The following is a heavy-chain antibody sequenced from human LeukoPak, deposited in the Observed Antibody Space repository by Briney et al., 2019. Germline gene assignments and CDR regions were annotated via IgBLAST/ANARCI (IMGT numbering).Heavy chain of an antibody. Sequence: GGSLRLSCAASGFTLSRYAMDWVRQAPGKGLEWVSSISSRSTYMYYADSVKGRFSISRDNAKNSLYLQMNSLRAEDTAVYYCARGLPYYDFWSGYYNLEGLDAFDIWGQGTMVTVSS. CDR1: GFTLSRYA. J-gene: IGHJ3*02. D-gene: IGHD3-3*01. CDR2: ISSRSTYM. CDR3: ARGLPYYDFWSGYYNLEGLDAFDI. V-gene: IGHV3-21*01.